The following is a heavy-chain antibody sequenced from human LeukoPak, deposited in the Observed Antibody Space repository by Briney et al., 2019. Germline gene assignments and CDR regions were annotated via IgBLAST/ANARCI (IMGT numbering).Heavy chain of an antibody. CDR2: INHSGST. D-gene: IGHD5-24*01. Sequence: SETLSLTCAVYGGSFSGYYWSWIRQPPGKGLEWIGEINHSGSTYYNPSLKSRVTISVDTSKNQFSLKLSSVTAADTAVYYCARAEMATILDYWGQGTLVTVSS. CDR3: ARAEMATILDY. V-gene: IGHV4-34*01. CDR1: GGSFSGYY. J-gene: IGHJ4*02.